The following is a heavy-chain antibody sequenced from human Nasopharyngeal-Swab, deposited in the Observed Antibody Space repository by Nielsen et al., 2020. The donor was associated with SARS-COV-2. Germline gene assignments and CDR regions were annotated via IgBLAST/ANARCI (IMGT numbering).Heavy chain of an antibody. CDR2: ICYSGST. V-gene: IGHV4-31*02. Sequence: WIRQPPGKGLEWIGYICYSGSTYYNPSLKSRVTISGDTSKNQFSLKLSSVTAADTAMYYCVRDKDGNPNWFDPWGQGTLVTVSS. CDR3: VRDKDGNPNWFDP. J-gene: IGHJ5*02. D-gene: IGHD5-24*01.